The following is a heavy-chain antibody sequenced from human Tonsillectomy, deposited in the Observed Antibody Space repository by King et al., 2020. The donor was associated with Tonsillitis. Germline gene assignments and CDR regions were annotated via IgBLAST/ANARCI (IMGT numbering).Heavy chain of an antibody. Sequence: VQLVQSGAEVKKPGASVKVSCKASGYTFTRYGFTWVRQAPGQGLEWVGWISADNAYTHYAQKLQGRVTLTTDTSTSTTYMELRSLRSDDTAVYFCARGRPAGYWGQGTLVTVSS. CDR2: ISADNAYT. CDR3: ARGRPAGY. V-gene: IGHV1-18*01. CDR1: GYTFTRYG. J-gene: IGHJ4*02. D-gene: IGHD1-14*01.